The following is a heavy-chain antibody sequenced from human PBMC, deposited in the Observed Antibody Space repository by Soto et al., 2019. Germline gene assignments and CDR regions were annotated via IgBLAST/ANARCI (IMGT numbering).Heavy chain of an antibody. CDR3: SRGFCSGSNCFDLAY. Sequence: GGSLRLSCAASGFTFSGSVMHWVRQAPGKGLEWVGRIRSEAYTYATAYTASVKGRFTISRDDSKNTAYLQMNSLKTEDTAVNYCSRGFCSGSNCFDLAYWGQGSLVTVSS. CDR1: GFTFSGSV. V-gene: IGHV3-73*01. CDR2: IRSEAYTYAT. J-gene: IGHJ4*02. D-gene: IGHD2-15*01.